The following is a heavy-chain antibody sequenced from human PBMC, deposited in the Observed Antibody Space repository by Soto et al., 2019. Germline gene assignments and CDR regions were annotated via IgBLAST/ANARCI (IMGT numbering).Heavy chain of an antibody. CDR3: ARDRSLAS. CDR1: GFTFSTYW. V-gene: IGHV3-7*01. J-gene: IGHJ5*02. Sequence: EVQLVESGGGLVQPGGSLRLSCAASGFTFSTYWMSWVRQAPGKGLECVANIKQDGREKYYVESVKGRFTISRDNAKDSLYLQMNSLRAEDTAVYYCARDRSLASWGQGTLVTVSS. CDR2: IKQDGREK.